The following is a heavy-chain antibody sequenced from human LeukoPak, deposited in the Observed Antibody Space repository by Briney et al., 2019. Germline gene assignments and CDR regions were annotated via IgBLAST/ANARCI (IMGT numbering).Heavy chain of an antibody. D-gene: IGHD2-2*01. CDR1: GFTFSDYY. V-gene: IGHV3-11*04. Sequence: GGSLRLSCAASGFTFSDYYMSWIRQAPGKELEWVSYISSSGSTMYYADSVKGRFTISRDNAKNSLYLQMNSLRAEDTAVYYCARYCSSTSCYVRLDYWGQGTLVTVSS. CDR2: ISSSGSTM. CDR3: ARYCSSTSCYVRLDY. J-gene: IGHJ4*02.